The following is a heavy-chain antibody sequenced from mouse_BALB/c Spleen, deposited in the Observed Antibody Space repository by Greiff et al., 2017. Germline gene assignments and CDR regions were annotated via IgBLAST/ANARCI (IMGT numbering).Heavy chain of an antibody. Sequence: VMLVESGPGLVQPSQSLSITCTVSGFSLTSYGVHWVRQSPGKGLEWLGVIWSGGSTDYNAAFISRLSISKDNSKSQVFFKMNSLQANDTAIYYCASYRYDDAYWGQGTLVTVSA. CDR1: GFSLTSYG. CDR3: ASYRYDDAY. J-gene: IGHJ3*01. V-gene: IGHV2-2*02. D-gene: IGHD2-14*01. CDR2: IWSGGST.